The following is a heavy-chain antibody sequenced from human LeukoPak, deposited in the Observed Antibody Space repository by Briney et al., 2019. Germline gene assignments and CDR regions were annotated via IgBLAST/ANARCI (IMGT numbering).Heavy chain of an antibody. D-gene: IGHD2-2*01. CDR3: ARQNFYRYCRSTSCYRPYYYYYMDV. Sequence: PSETLSLTCAVYGGSFSGYYWSWIRQPPGKGLGWIGEINHSGSTNYNPSLKSRVTISVDTSENQFSLKLSSVTAADTTVYYCARQNFYRYCRSTSCYRPYYYYYMDVWGKGTTVTISS. CDR2: INHSGST. CDR1: GGSFSGYY. J-gene: IGHJ6*03. V-gene: IGHV4-34*01.